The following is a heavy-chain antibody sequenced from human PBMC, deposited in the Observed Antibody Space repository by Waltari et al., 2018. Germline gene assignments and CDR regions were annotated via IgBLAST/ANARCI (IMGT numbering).Heavy chain of an antibody. CDR1: GGSFSGYY. D-gene: IGHD6-19*01. CDR3: ARGQGIAVAGGFDP. CDR2: INHSGST. V-gene: IGHV4-34*01. J-gene: IGHJ5*02. Sequence: QVQLQQWGAGLLKPSETLSLTCAVYGGSFSGYYWSWIRQPPGKGLEWIGEINHSGSTNYNPSLKSRVTISVDTSKNQFSLKLSSVTAADTAVYYCARGQGIAVAGGFDPWGQGTLVTVSS.